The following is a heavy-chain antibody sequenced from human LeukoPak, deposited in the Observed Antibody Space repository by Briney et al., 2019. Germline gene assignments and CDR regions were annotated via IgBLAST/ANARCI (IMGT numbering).Heavy chain of an antibody. V-gene: IGHV3-9*01. CDR1: GFTFDDYA. D-gene: IGHD2-15*01. Sequence: PGRSLRLSCAASGFTFDDYAMHWVRQAPGKGLEWVSGISWNSGSIGYADSVKGRFTISRDNAKDSLYLQMNGLRAEDTASYYCARTPSYCSGGRCYVSHYFDYWGQGTLATVSS. CDR2: ISWNSGSI. J-gene: IGHJ4*02. CDR3: ARTPSYCSGGRCYVSHYFDY.